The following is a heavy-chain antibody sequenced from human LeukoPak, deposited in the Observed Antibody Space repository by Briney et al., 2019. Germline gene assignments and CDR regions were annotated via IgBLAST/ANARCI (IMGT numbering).Heavy chain of an antibody. Sequence: GGSLRLSCAASGFTFSTYRMNWVRQAPGKGLEWVSSISSSSSYIYYADSVKGRFTISRDNAKNSLFLQMHSLRAEDTAVYYCATDDYGAFDYWGQGTLVTVSS. D-gene: IGHD4/OR15-4a*01. V-gene: IGHV3-21*01. CDR2: ISSSSSYI. J-gene: IGHJ4*02. CDR3: ATDDYGAFDY. CDR1: GFTFSTYR.